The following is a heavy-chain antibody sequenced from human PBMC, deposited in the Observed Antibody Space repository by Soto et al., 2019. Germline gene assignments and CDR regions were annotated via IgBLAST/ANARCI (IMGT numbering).Heavy chain of an antibody. CDR2: INPSGGST. CDR3: AREFYYYDSSGRQYYFDY. J-gene: IGHJ4*02. V-gene: IGHV1-46*01. CDR1: GSIFTSCY. D-gene: IGHD3-22*01. Sequence: ASVKVSCKASGSIFTSCYMHWVRQAPGQGLEWMGIINPSGGSTSYAQKLQGRVTMTRDTSTSTVYMELTSLRSEDTAVYYCAREFYYYDSSGRQYYFDYWGQGTLVTVSS.